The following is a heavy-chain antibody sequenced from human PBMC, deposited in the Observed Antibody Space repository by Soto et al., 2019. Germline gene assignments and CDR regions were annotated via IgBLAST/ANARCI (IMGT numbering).Heavy chain of an antibody. D-gene: IGHD3-22*01. V-gene: IGHV4-31*03. CDR1: GGSISSGGYY. Sequence: SETLSLTCTVSGGSISSGGYYWSWIRQHPGKGLEWIGYIYYGGSTYNNPSLKSRATISGDTSKNQFSLKLSSVTAADTAVYYCARGGYYYENSGQNAYDYWGQGILVTVYS. CDR3: ARGGYYYENSGQNAYDY. CDR2: IYYGGST. J-gene: IGHJ4*01.